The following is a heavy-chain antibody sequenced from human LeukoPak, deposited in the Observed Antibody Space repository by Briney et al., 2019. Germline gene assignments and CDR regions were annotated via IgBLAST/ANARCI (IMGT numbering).Heavy chain of an antibody. CDR3: ASSGYYYDYYYYGMDV. CDR1: GGSISSYY. J-gene: IGHJ6*02. V-gene: IGHV4-59*08. Sequence: PSETLSLTCTVSGGSISSYYWSWIRQPPGKGLEWIGYIYYSGSTNYNPSLKSRVTISVDTSKNQFSLKLSSVTAADTAVYYCASSGYYYDYYYYGMDVWGQGTTVTVSS. D-gene: IGHD3-22*01. CDR2: IYYSGST.